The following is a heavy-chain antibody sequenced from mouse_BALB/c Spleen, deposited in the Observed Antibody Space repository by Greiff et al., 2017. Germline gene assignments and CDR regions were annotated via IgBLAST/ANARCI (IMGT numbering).Heavy chain of an antibody. CDR1: GFSLTSYD. J-gene: IGHJ4*01. CDR2: IWTGGGT. D-gene: IGHD2-4*01. CDR3: VRDNYDGAMDY. Sequence: VQGVESGPGLVAPSQSLSITCTVSGFSLTSYDISWIRQPPGKGLEWLGVIWTGGGTNYNSAFMSRLSISKDNSKSQVFLKMNSLQTDDTAIYYCVRDNYDGAMDYWGQGTSVTVSS. V-gene: IGHV2-9-2*01.